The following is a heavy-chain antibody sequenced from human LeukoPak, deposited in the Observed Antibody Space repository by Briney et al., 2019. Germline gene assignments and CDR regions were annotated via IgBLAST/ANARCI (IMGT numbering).Heavy chain of an antibody. J-gene: IGHJ4*02. CDR1: GFSFSAYG. CDR3: AKEYHYDILSGYFDY. Sequence: TGGSLRLSCAASGFSFSAYGMDWVRQAPGKGLEWVALIRYDGSKTYYADSVKGRFTVSRDNSKNRLYLQMSSLRPEDTAVYYCAKEYHYDILSGYFDYWGQGTLVTVSS. D-gene: IGHD3-9*01. CDR2: IRYDGSKT. V-gene: IGHV3-30*02.